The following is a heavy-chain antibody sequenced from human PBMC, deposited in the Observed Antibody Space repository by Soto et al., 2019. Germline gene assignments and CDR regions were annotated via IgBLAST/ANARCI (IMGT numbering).Heavy chain of an antibody. V-gene: IGHV3-74*01. CDR1: GFTFSSYS. D-gene: IGHD5-12*01. J-gene: IGHJ4*02. CDR2: INSDGSST. Sequence: GGSLRLSCAASGFTFSSYSMNWVRQAPGKGLEWVSRINSDGSSTSYADSVKGRFTISRDNAKNTLYLQMNSLRAEDTAVYYCARELEVATPVLDYWGQGTLVTVSS. CDR3: ARELEVATPVLDY.